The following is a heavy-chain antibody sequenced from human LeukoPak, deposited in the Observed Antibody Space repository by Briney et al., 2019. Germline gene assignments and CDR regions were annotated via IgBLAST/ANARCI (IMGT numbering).Heavy chain of an antibody. CDR2: IIPILDTV. CDR3: AGAPGEDAFDI. Sequence: GASVKVSCKASGGTFNSYAITWVRQAPGQGLEWMGGIIPILDTVNYAQKFQGRVTFTADESTSTAYMELSSLRSEDTAVYYCAGAPGEDAFDIWGQGTMVTVSS. V-gene: IGHV1-69*13. J-gene: IGHJ3*02. CDR1: GGTFNSYA. D-gene: IGHD3-16*01.